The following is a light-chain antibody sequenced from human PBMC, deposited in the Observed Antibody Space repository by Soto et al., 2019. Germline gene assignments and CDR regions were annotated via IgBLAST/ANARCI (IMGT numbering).Light chain of an antibody. V-gene: IGKV3-20*01. CDR2: GAS. Sequence: EIVLTQSPGTLSLSPGERATLSCRASQSVNSNYLAWYQRKPGQAPRLLIYGASNRATDIAYRLSASESGLYFSRTITRLVPEDYCQQYDSTPPTFGEGTKVEIK. CDR1: QSVNSNY. J-gene: IGKJ1*01. CDR3: QQYDSTPPT.